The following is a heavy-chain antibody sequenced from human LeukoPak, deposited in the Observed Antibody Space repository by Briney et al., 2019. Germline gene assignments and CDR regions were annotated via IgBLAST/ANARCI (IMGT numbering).Heavy chain of an antibody. J-gene: IGHJ6*03. CDR1: GFTFSGSA. CDR3: TSQPHLTSTVTTLRGPYYYYYYMDV. V-gene: IGHV3-73*01. D-gene: IGHD4-17*01. Sequence: PGGSLRLSCAAPGFTFSGSAMHWVRQASGKGLEWVGRIRSKANSYATAYAASVKGRFTISRDDSKNTAYLQMNSLKTEDTAVYYCTSQPHLTSTVTTLRGPYYYYYYMDVWGKGTTVTVSS. CDR2: IRSKANSYAT.